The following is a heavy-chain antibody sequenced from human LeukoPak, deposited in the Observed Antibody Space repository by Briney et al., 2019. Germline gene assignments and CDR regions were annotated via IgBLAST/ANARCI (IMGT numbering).Heavy chain of an antibody. CDR1: GDSISSYH. CDR2: VYYSGST. D-gene: IGHD2-15*01. CDR3: ATYTRHCSGGTCYSIDY. Sequence: PSETLSLTCTVSGDSISSYHWTWIRQPPGRGLEWIGYVYYSGSTNYNPSPKSRVAISLDTSNNQFSLKLTSVTAADTAIYYCATYTRHCSGGTCYSIDYWGQGTLVTVSS. V-gene: IGHV4-59*08. J-gene: IGHJ4*02.